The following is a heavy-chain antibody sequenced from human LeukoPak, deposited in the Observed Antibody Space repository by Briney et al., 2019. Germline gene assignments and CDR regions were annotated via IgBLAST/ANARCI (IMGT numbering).Heavy chain of an antibody. CDR1: GGTFSSYA. CDR2: ITPMFGTA. J-gene: IGHJ4*02. Sequence: SVKVSCKASGGTFSSYAISWVRQAPEQGLEWMGGITPMFGTANYAQKFQGRVTITADESTSTAYMELSSLRSEDTAVYYCARDADGSGSYSGYWGQGTLVTVSS. CDR3: ARDADGSGSYSGY. D-gene: IGHD3-10*01. V-gene: IGHV1-69*13.